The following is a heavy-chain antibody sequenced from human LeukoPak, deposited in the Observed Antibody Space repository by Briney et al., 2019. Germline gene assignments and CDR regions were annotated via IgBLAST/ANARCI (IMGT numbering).Heavy chain of an antibody. D-gene: IGHD2-15*01. Sequence: SQTLSLTCTVSGGSISSGSYYWSWIRQPAGKGLEWIGRIYTSGSTNYNPSLKSRVTISVDTSKNQFSLKLSSVTAADTAVYYRARAHDCSGGSCSWFDPWGQGTLVTVSS. CDR2: IYTSGST. J-gene: IGHJ5*02. CDR3: ARAHDCSGGSCSWFDP. V-gene: IGHV4-61*02. CDR1: GGSISSGSYY.